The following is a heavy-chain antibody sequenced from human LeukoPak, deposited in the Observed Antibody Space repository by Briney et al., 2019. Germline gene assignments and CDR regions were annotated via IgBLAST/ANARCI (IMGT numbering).Heavy chain of an antibody. J-gene: IGHJ4*02. CDR1: GYTFTGYY. V-gene: IGHV1-2*02. Sequence: RASVKVSCKASGYTFTGYYIHWVRQAPGQGLEWMGWINPNSGGTEYAQKFQGRVTMTRDTSISTAYMELSRLTSDDTAVYYCARDIDYGDYIRLDYWGQGTLVTVSS. CDR3: ARDIDYGDYIRLDY. CDR2: INPNSGGT. D-gene: IGHD4-17*01.